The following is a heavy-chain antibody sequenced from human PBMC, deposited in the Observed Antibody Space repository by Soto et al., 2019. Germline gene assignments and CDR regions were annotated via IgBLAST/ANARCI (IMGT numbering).Heavy chain of an antibody. D-gene: IGHD1-26*01. CDR3: ARERSSGAFDI. CDR1: GYTFTSYD. V-gene: IGHV1-8*01. Sequence: QVQLVQSGAEVTKPGASVKVSCKTSGYTFTSYDINWVRQATGQGLQWMGWMNPNSGNTAYAQNVHGRVTMTSNNSISTAYMELSSLRSEDTAVYYCARERSSGAFDIWGQGTMVTVSS. J-gene: IGHJ3*02. CDR2: MNPNSGNT.